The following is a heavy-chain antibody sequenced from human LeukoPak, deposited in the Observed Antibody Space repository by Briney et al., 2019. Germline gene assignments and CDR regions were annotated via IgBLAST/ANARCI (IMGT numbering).Heavy chain of an antibody. CDR3: AKDLLLGSYLFDY. CDR2: IRYDGSNK. V-gene: IGHV3-30*02. Sequence: GGSLRLSCAASGCSFSSYGMHWVRQAPGKGLEWVVFIRYDGSNKYYADSVKGRFTISRDNSKNTLYLQMNSLRAEDTAVYYCAKDLLLGSYLFDYWGQGTLVTVSS. D-gene: IGHD1-26*01. J-gene: IGHJ4*02. CDR1: GCSFSSYG.